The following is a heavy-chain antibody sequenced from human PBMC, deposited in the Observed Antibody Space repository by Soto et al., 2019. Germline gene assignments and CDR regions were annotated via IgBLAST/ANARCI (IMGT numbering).Heavy chain of an antibody. D-gene: IGHD6-6*01. J-gene: IGHJ5*02. Sequence: GSVKVSCKASGYTFITYCMHWVRQAPGQGLEWMGVINPSRGTTTYAQKFQDRVTMTRDTSASTVYMELSSLRSEDTAMYYCARSYISSSYWFDPWGQGTLVTVSS. CDR2: INPSRGTT. CDR1: GYTFITYC. CDR3: ARSYISSSYWFDP. V-gene: IGHV1-46*03.